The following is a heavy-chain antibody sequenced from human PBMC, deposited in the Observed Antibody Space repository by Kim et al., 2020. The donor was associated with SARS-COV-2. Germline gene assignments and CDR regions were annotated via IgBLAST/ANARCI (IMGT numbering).Heavy chain of an antibody. V-gene: IGHV1-18*01. D-gene: IGHD3-22*01. Sequence: ASVKVSCKASGYTFTSYGISWVRQAPGQGLEWMGWISAYNGNTNYAQKLQGRVTMTTDTSTSTAYMELRSLRSDDTAVYYCARPYDSSGYYYGGGAFDIWGQGTMVTVSS. CDR3: ARPYDSSGYYYGGGAFDI. CDR2: ISAYNGNT. J-gene: IGHJ3*02. CDR1: GYTFTSYG.